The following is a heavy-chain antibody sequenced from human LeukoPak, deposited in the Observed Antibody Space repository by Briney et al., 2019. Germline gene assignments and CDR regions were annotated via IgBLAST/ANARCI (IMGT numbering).Heavy chain of an antibody. CDR3: ARDWDIVVVPAAIRNYYYGMDV. J-gene: IGHJ6*02. V-gene: IGHV1-69*04. Sequence: ASVKVSCKASGGTFSSYAISWVRQAPGQGLEWMGRTIPILGIANYAQKFQGRVTITADKSTSTAYMELSSLRSEDTAVYYCARDWDIVVVPAAIRNYYYGMDVWGQGTTVTVSS. CDR2: TIPILGIA. CDR1: GGTFSSYA. D-gene: IGHD2-2*02.